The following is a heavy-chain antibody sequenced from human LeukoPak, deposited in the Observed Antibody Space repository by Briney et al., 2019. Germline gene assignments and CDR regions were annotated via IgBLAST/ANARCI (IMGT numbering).Heavy chain of an antibody. J-gene: IGHJ1*01. CDR3: ARHPPQQLGYFQH. Sequence: SETLSLTCTVSGGSISSDSYYWGWIRQPPGKGLEWIGTIYHSGSTYYNPSLKSRVTISVDTSKSQFFLKLSSVTAADTAVYYCARHPPQQLGYFQHWGQGTLVTVSS. CDR2: IYHSGST. V-gene: IGHV4-39*01. CDR1: GGSISSDSYY. D-gene: IGHD3-16*01.